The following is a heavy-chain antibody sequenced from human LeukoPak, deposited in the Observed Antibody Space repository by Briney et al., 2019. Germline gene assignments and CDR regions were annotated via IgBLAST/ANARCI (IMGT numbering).Heavy chain of an antibody. CDR2: ISGSGGST. D-gene: IGHD3-9*01. Sequence: GGSLRLSCAASGSTFSSYAMSWVRQAPGKGLEWVSAISGSGGSTYYADSVKGRFTISRDNSKNTLYLQMNSLRAEDTAVYYCAKVPYYDILTGCYRFGICYFDYWGQGTLVTVSS. J-gene: IGHJ4*02. CDR3: AKVPYYDILTGCYRFGICYFDY. V-gene: IGHV3-23*01. CDR1: GSTFSSYA.